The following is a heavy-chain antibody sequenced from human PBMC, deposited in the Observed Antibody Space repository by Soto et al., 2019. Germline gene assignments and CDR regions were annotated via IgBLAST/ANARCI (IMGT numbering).Heavy chain of an antibody. CDR3: AKDPPPMNV. V-gene: IGHV1-18*01. CDR2: ISAYNGNT. CDR1: GYTFTSYG. Sequence: QVQLVQSGAEVKKPGASVKVSCKASGYTFTSYGISWVRQAPGQGLEWMGWISAYNGNTNYAQKLQGRDKMDTDTSTCTAYIELRSLRSDDTAVYSCAKDPPPMNVWGQGNTVTVSS. J-gene: IGHJ6*02.